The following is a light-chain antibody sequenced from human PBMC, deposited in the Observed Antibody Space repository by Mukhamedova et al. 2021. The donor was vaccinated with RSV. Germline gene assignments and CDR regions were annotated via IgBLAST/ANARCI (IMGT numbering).Light chain of an antibody. J-gene: IGKJ2*01. Sequence: QKPGQSPQLLIYLGSNRASVVPDRFSGSGSGTDFTLKISRVEAEDVGVYYCMQALQTPYMYTFGQGTKLEI. V-gene: IGKV2-28*01. CDR2: LGS. CDR3: MQALQTPYMYT.